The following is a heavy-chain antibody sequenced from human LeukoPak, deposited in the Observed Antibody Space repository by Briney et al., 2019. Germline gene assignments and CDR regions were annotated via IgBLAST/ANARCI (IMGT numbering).Heavy chain of an antibody. Sequence: SVKVSCKASGGTFSSYAISWVRQAPGQGLEWMGGIIPIFGTANYAQKFQGRVTITADESTSTAYMELSSLRSEDTAVYYCAKDGSDDYVWGSYRYKRGALDYWGQGTLVTVSS. J-gene: IGHJ4*02. CDR1: GGTFSSYA. D-gene: IGHD3-16*02. V-gene: IGHV1-69*13. CDR2: IIPIFGTA. CDR3: AKDGSDDYVWGSYRYKRGALDY.